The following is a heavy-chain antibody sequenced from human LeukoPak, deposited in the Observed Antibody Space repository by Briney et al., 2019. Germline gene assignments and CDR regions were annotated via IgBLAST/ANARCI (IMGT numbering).Heavy chain of an antibody. CDR1: GFTFSSYA. D-gene: IGHD2-2*01. J-gene: IGHJ4*02. CDR3: ARDRATVGYCSSTSCYPGY. V-gene: IGHV3-30-3*01. Sequence: PGGSLRLSCAASGFTFSSYAMHWVRQAPGKGLEWVAVISYDGSNKYYADSVKGRFTISRDNSKNTLYLEMNSLRAEDTAVYYCARDRATVGYCSSTSCYPGYWGQGTLVTVSS. CDR2: ISYDGSNK.